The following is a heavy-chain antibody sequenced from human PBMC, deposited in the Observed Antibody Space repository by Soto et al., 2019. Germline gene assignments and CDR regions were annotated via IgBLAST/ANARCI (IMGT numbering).Heavy chain of an antibody. CDR1: GFTFSIYG. D-gene: IGHD3-3*01. J-gene: IGHJ6*02. CDR2: ISYDGSNK. CDR3: AKDNLXPWAPDFWSCYYYGMDV. V-gene: IGHV3-30*18. Sequence: GSLRLSCAASGFTFSIYGMHWVRQAPGKGLEWVAVISYDGSNKYYADSVKGRFTISRDNSKNTLYLQMNSLRAEDTAVYYCAKDNLXPWAPDFWSCYYYGMDVWGQGTTVTVSS.